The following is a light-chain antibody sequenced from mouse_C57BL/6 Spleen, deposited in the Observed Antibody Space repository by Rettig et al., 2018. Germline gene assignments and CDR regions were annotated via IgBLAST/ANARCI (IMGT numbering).Light chain of an antibody. V-gene: IGKV4-55*01. CDR3: QQWSSYPFT. J-gene: IGKJ4*01. Sequence: QIVLTQSPAIMSASPGEKVTLTCSASSSISHMYWYHQKPGSSPRLLIYDTSNLASGVPVRFSGSGSGTSYSLTISRMEAEDAATYYCQQWSSYPFTFGSGTKLEIK. CDR1: SSISH. CDR2: DTS.